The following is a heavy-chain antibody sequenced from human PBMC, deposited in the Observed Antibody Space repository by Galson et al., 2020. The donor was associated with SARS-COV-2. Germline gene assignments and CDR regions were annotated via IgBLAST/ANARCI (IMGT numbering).Heavy chain of an antibody. V-gene: IGHV3-15*01. Sequence: GESLKISCAASGFTFSNAWMSWVRQAPGKGLEWVGRIKSKTDGGTTDYAAPVKGRFTISRDDSKNTLYLQMNSLKTEDTAVYYCTTDGNWVVDTAMVAQDLYYYYGMDVWGQGTTVTVSS. CDR2: IKSKTDGGTT. D-gene: IGHD5-18*01. J-gene: IGHJ6*02. CDR1: GFTFSNAW. CDR3: TTDGNWVVDTAMVAQDLYYYYGMDV.